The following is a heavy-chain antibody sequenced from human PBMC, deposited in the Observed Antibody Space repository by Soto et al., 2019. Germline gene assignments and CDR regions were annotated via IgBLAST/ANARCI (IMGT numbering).Heavy chain of an antibody. V-gene: IGHV4-59*01. CDR3: ARGYCSGGSCYARLWDY. CDR1: GGSISSYY. D-gene: IGHD2-15*01. J-gene: IGHJ4*02. CDR2: IYYSGST. Sequence: SETLSLTCTVSGGSISSYYWSWIRQPPGKGLEWIGYIYYSGSTNYNPSLKSRVTISVDTSKNQFSLKLSSVTAADTAVYYCARGYCSGGSCYARLWDYWGQGTLVSVS.